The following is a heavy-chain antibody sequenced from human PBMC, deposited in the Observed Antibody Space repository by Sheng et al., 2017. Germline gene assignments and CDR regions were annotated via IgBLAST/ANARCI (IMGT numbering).Heavy chain of an antibody. CDR2: IYHSGNT. CDR1: GYYISSGYY. J-gene: IGHJ4*02. D-gene: IGHD6-19*01. CDR3: ARDKYSSAWYEIDY. Sequence: QVQLQESGPGLVKPSETLSLTCTVSGYYISSGYYWGWIRQPPGKGLEWIGSIYHSGNTYYNPSFKSRVTISVDTSKNQFFLRLNSVTAADTAVYYCARDKYSSAWYEIDYWGQGTLVTVSS. V-gene: IGHV4-38-2*02.